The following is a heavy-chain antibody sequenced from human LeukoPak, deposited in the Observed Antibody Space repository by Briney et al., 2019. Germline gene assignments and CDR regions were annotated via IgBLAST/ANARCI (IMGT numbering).Heavy chain of an antibody. CDR3: ARGARRDGYASGLF. V-gene: IGHV1-2*02. J-gene: IGHJ4*02. CDR1: GYTFTEYY. D-gene: IGHD5-24*01. Sequence: ASVKVSCKASGYTFTEYYMHWVRQAPGQGLEWMGWINPNSGGTNYAQKFQGRVTMTRDTSISTAYMELSRLRSDDTAVYYCARGARRDGYASGLFWGQGTLVTVSS. CDR2: INPNSGGT.